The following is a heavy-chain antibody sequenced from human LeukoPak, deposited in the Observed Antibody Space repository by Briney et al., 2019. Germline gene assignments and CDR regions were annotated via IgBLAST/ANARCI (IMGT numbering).Heavy chain of an antibody. D-gene: IGHD3-10*01. Sequence: GRSLRLSCAASGFTFSSYAMHWVRQAPGKGLEWVAVISYDGSNKYYADSVKGRFTISRDNSKNTLYLQMNSLRAEDTAVYYCARVEGLWFGTNHNWFDPWGQGTLVTVSS. CDR3: ARVEGLWFGTNHNWFDP. CDR2: ISYDGSNK. J-gene: IGHJ5*02. V-gene: IGHV3-30-3*01. CDR1: GFTFSSYA.